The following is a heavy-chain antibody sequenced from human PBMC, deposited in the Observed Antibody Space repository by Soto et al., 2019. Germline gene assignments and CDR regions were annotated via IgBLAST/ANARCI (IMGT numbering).Heavy chain of an antibody. CDR1: GHTFHNYA. CDR2: ISGRGGST. CDR3: AKVSRGIGVVPAAIN. V-gene: IGHV3-23*01. D-gene: IGHD2-2*02. Sequence: EVQLLESGGGLEQPGGSLRLSCVGSGHTFHNYAMTWVRQGPGKGLEWVSGISGRGGSTDYADSVRGRFTISRDGSKNTLYLQMNSLRAEDAAVYYCAKVSRGIGVVPAAINWGQGTLVTVSS. J-gene: IGHJ4*02.